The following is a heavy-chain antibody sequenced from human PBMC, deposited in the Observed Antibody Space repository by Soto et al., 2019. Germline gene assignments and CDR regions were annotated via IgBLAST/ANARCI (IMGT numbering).Heavy chain of an antibody. Sequence: SETLSLTCNVSGGSVIRSSYYWVWIRQAPGKGLEWIVSTYYSAGTYYNPSLKSRITTSMDASKNQFSLTVTSVTAADTAIYYCARHASRGYSSSWYFEDWGQGTPVTVSS. D-gene: IGHD6-13*01. CDR3: ARHASRGYSSSWYFED. V-gene: IGHV4-39*01. J-gene: IGHJ4*02. CDR2: TYYSAGT. CDR1: GGSVIRSSYY.